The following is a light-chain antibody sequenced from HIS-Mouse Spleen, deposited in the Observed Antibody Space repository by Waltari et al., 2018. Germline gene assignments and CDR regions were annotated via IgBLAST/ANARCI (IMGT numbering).Light chain of an antibody. CDR2: LNSDGSH. CDR3: QTWGTGIQGV. J-gene: IGLJ3*02. V-gene: IGLV4-69*01. Sequence: QLVLTQSPSASASLGASVKLTCTLSSGHISYAIAWHQQQREKGPRYLMKLNSDGSHSKGDGIPDRFSGSSSGAERYLTISSLQSEDEADYYCQTWGTGIQGVFGGGTKLTVL. CDR1: SGHISYA.